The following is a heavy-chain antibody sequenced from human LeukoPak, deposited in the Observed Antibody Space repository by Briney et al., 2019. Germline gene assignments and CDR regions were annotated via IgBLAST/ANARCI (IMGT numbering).Heavy chain of an antibody. CDR3: ARDWYSTRSRGGYFDY. D-gene: IGHD6-13*01. J-gene: IGHJ4*02. CDR1: GGTFSSYA. V-gene: IGHV1-69*13. Sequence: GASVKVSCKASGGTFSSYAISWVRQAPGQGLERMGGIIPIFGTANYAQRFQGRVTITADESTSTAYMELSSLGSEDTAVYYCARDWYSTRSRGGYFDYWGQGTLVTVSS. CDR2: IIPIFGTA.